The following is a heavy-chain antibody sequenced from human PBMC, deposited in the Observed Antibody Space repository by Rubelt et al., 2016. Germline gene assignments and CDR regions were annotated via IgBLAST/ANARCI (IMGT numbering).Heavy chain of an antibody. Sequence: QVQLQQWGAGLLKPSETLSLTCAVYGGSFSGYYWSWIRQPPGKGLEWIGEINHSGSTNYNPSLKGLVTISVDTSKNQFSLKLSSVTAADTAVYYCAREPLGGGVVVTAIDYWGQGTLVTVSS. D-gene: IGHD2-21*02. CDR3: AREPLGGGVVVTAIDY. CDR1: GGSFSGYY. J-gene: IGHJ4*02. CDR2: INHSGST. V-gene: IGHV4-34*01.